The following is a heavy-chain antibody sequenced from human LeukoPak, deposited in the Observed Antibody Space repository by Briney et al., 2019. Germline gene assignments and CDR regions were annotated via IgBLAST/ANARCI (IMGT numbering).Heavy chain of an antibody. V-gene: IGHV3-9*01. CDR2: FSWNSGGI. CDR1: GFTFDDYA. CDR3: ARSTTIFGVVLDV. Sequence: ETGGSLRLSCAASGFTFDDYAMHWVRQVPGKGLEWVSGFSWNSGGIGYADSVKGRFTISRDNAKNALYLEMNSLRAEDTALYYCARSTTIFGVVLDVWGKGATVTVSS. D-gene: IGHD3-3*01. J-gene: IGHJ6*04.